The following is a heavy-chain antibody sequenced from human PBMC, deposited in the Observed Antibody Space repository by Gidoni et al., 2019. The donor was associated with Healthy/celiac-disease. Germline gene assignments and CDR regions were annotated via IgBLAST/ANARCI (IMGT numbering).Heavy chain of an antibody. V-gene: IGHV3-30*18. CDR3: AKDTDYSSGWSYYYYGMDV. CDR1: GFTFSSYG. D-gene: IGHD6-19*01. CDR2: ISYDGSNK. Sequence: QVQLVESGGGVVQPGRSLRLSCAASGFTFSSYGMHWVRQAPGKGLEWVAVISYDGSNKYYADSVKGRFTISRDNSKNTLYLQMNSLRAEDTAVYYCAKDTDYSSGWSYYYYGMDVWGQGTTVTVSS. J-gene: IGHJ6*02.